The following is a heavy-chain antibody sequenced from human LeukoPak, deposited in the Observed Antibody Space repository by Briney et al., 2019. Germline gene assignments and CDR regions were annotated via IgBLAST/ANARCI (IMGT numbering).Heavy chain of an antibody. Sequence: PGGSLRLSCAASGFTFDDYGMSWVRQAPGKGLEWVSGINWNGGSTGYADSVKGRFTISRDNAKNSLYLQMNSLRTEDTALYYCAKDIGGYSFAADYWGQGTLVTVSS. CDR2: INWNGGST. D-gene: IGHD5-18*01. V-gene: IGHV3-20*04. J-gene: IGHJ4*02. CDR3: AKDIGGYSFAADY. CDR1: GFTFDDYG.